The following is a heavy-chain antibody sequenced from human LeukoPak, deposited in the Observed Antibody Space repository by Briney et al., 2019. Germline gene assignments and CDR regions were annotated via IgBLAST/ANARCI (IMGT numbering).Heavy chain of an antibody. CDR1: GFTFRTSD. J-gene: IGHJ4*02. V-gene: IGHV3-21*06. Sequence: GGSLRLSCAASGFTFRTSDMNWVRQAPGKGLEWVSSVSNSGDYIHYADSVKGRFTISRDNSKNSLYLQMNSLRAEDTAVYYCARALIGYYFDYWGQGTLVTVSS. CDR2: VSNSGDYI. CDR3: ARALIGYYFDY. D-gene: IGHD2-8*01.